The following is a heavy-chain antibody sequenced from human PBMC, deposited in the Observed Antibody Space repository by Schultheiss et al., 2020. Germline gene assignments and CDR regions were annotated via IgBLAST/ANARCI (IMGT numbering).Heavy chain of an antibody. Sequence: SQTLSLTCTVSGGSISSYYWSWIRQPAGKGLEWIGEINHSGSTNYNPSLKSRVTISVDTSKNQFSLKLSSVTAADTAVYYCARLQLVPLRWFDPWGQGTLVTVSS. CDR3: ARLQLVPLRWFDP. V-gene: IGHV4-34*01. CDR2: INHSGST. CDR1: GGSISSYY. J-gene: IGHJ5*02. D-gene: IGHD6-13*01.